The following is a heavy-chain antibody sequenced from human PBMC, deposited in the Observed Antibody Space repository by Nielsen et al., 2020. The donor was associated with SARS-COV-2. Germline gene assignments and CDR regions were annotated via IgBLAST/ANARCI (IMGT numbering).Heavy chain of an antibody. CDR3: AREVYDSSGYYVGYFDY. Sequence: GESLKISCAASGFTFSSYGMHWVRQAPGKGLEWVAVIWYDGSNKYYADSVKGRFTISRDNSKNTLYLQMNSLRAEDTAVYYCAREVYDSSGYYVGYFDYWGQGTLVTVSS. D-gene: IGHD3-22*01. J-gene: IGHJ4*02. V-gene: IGHV3-33*01. CDR2: IWYDGSNK. CDR1: GFTFSSYG.